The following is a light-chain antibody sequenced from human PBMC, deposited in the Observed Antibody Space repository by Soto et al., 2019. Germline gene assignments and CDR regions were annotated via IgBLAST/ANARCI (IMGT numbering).Light chain of an antibody. CDR3: LQHNSYPSIT. Sequence: ITRSLSRLSATVGDSVSITCRESQGIRVDVGRYQQIPGKAPKRLIYAASSLQSGVPSRFSVSVSGTEFTLTISSLQPEDFATYYCLQHNSYPSITFGQGTRLEI. J-gene: IGKJ5*01. V-gene: IGKV1-17*01. CDR2: AAS. CDR1: QGIRVD.